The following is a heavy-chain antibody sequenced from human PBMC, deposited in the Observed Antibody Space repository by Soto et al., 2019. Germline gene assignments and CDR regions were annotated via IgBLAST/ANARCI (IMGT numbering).Heavy chain of an antibody. CDR2: ISGSGGST. Sequence: GGSLRLSCAASGFTFSSYAMSWVRQAPGKGLEWVSAISGSGGSTYYADSVKGRFTISRDNSKNTLYLQMNSLRSEDTAVYYCARDMGDYYDSSGYYYVGAFDIWGQGTMVTVSS. V-gene: IGHV3-23*01. CDR3: ARDMGDYYDSSGYYYVGAFDI. CDR1: GFTFSSYA. D-gene: IGHD3-22*01. J-gene: IGHJ3*02.